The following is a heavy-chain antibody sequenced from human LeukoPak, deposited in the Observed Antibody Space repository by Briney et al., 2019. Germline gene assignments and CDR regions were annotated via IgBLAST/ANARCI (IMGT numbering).Heavy chain of an antibody. J-gene: IGHJ4*02. CDR2: IKSDGSST. Sequence: HPGGSLRLSCAASGFTFSSYWMHWVRQAPGKGLVWVSRIKSDGSSTSYADSVKGRFTISRDNAKNTLYLQMNSLRAEDTAVYYCARDMVVGSHDYWGQGTLVTVSS. CDR3: ARDMVVGSHDY. V-gene: IGHV3-74*01. CDR1: GFTFSSYW. D-gene: IGHD2-15*01.